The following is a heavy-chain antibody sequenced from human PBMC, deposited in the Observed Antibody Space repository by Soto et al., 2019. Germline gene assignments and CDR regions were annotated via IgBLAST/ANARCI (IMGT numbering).Heavy chain of an antibody. V-gene: IGHV4-59*01. CDR2: IYYSGST. J-gene: IGHJ4*02. CDR3: ARGGPRYYYDSSGYYSDY. D-gene: IGHD3-22*01. Sequence: PSETLSLTCTVYGGSISGYYWSWIRQPPGKGLEWIGYIYYSGSTNYNPSLKSRVAISVDTSKNQFSLKLTSVTAADTAVYYCARGGPRYYYDSSGYYSDYWGQGSLVTVSS. CDR1: GGSISGYY.